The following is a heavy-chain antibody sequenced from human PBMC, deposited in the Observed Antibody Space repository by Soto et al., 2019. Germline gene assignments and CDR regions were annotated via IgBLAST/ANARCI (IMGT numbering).Heavy chain of an antibody. D-gene: IGHD5-12*01. CDR3: ARPLIGNSIDL. V-gene: IGHV1-46*01. CDR2: INPSRGSA. Sequence: ASVKVSCKASGYTFFKYFIHWVRQAPGQGLEWIGIINPSRGSATYGPIFQGRVSLTTDMPTSTVYMELSSLRSEDTAIYYCARPLIGNSIDLWGQGTSVTVSS. CDR1: GYTFFKYF. J-gene: IGHJ3*01.